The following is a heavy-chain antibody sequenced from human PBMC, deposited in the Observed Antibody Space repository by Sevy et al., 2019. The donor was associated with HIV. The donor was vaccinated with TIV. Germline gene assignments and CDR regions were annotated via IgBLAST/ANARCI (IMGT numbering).Heavy chain of an antibody. V-gene: IGHV3-11*01. Sequence: GGSLRLSCAASGFTFSDYYMSWIRQAPGKGLEWVSYISSSGSTIYYADSVKGRFTISRDNAKNSLYLQMNSLRAEDTAVYYCAKGDFDWLPRYFDYWGQGTLVTVSS. CDR2: ISSSGSTI. CDR1: GFTFSDYY. D-gene: IGHD3-9*01. CDR3: AKGDFDWLPRYFDY. J-gene: IGHJ4*02.